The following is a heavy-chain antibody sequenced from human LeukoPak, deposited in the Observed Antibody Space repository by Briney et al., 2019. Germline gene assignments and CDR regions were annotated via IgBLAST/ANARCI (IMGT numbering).Heavy chain of an antibody. Sequence: GGSLRLSCAASGFTFSSYGMHWVRQAPGKGLEWVAVIWYDGSNKYYAHSVKGRFTISRDNSKNTLYLQMNSLRAEDTAVYYCAKTGGGSRIYYFDYWGQGTLVTVSS. CDR3: AKTGGGSRIYYFDY. CDR2: IWYDGSNK. D-gene: IGHD2-15*01. J-gene: IGHJ4*02. V-gene: IGHV3-33*06. CDR1: GFTFSSYG.